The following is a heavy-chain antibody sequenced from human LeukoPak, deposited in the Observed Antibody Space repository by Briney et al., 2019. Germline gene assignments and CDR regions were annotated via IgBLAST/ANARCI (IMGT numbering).Heavy chain of an antibody. CDR1: GFTFSAYN. D-gene: IGHD6-19*01. J-gene: IGHJ6*02. V-gene: IGHV3-21*04. Sequence: GGSLRLSCAASGFTFSAYNMNWVRQAPGKGLEWVSSIHITSDWVYYADSVKGRFTISRDSAKNSLYLQMNSLGAEDTAVYYCARAWSSGWYAPPYYGMDVWGQGTTVTVSS. CDR3: ARAWSSGWYAPPYYGMDV. CDR2: IHITSDWV.